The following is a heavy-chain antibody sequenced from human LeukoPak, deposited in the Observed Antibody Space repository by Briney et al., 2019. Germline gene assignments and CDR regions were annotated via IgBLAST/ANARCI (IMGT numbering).Heavy chain of an antibody. J-gene: IGHJ4*02. CDR2: IYYSGST. D-gene: IGHD3-10*01. Sequence: PSETLSLTCTVSGGSISSSSYYWGWIRQPPGKGLEWIGSIYYSGSTYYNPSLKSRVTISVDTSKNQFSLKLSSVTAADTAVYYCARDPGVRGVIGFDYWGQGTLVTVSS. CDR1: GGSISSSSYY. CDR3: ARDPGVRGVIGFDY. V-gene: IGHV4-39*07.